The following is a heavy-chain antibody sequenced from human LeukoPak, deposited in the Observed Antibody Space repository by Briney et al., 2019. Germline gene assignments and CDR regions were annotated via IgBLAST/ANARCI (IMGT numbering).Heavy chain of an antibody. CDR1: GYTFTGYY. CDR2: INPYTGGT. D-gene: IGHD2-2*01. Sequence: ASVKVSCKASGYTFTGYYMHWVRPAAGQGLDWVGWINPYTGGTNYAQQFQGRVTMTRDTTISTAYMELSRLTFDDTAVYYCASYPRYTSSPPFDYWGQGTLVTVSS. J-gene: IGHJ4*02. CDR3: ASYPRYTSSPPFDY. V-gene: IGHV1-2*02.